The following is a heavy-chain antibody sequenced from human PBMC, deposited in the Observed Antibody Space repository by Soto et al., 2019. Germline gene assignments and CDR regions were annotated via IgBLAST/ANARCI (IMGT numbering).Heavy chain of an antibody. J-gene: IGHJ4*02. V-gene: IGHV3-33*01. Sequence: TGGSLRLSCAASGFTFSSYGMHWVRQAPGKGLEWVAVIWYDGSNKYYADSVKGRFTISRDNSKNTLYLQMNSLRAEDTAVYYCARGPHPPFKLRFLEWLLYFDYWGQGTLVTVSS. D-gene: IGHD3-3*01. CDR3: ARGPHPPFKLRFLEWLLYFDY. CDR2: IWYDGSNK. CDR1: GFTFSSYG.